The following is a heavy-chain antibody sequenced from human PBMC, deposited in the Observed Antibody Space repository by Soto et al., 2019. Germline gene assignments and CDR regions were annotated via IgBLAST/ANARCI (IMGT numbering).Heavy chain of an antibody. J-gene: IGHJ3*02. CDR3: ARAPGDPDAHDAFDI. Sequence: SETLSLTCTVSGGSISSSSYYWGWIRQPPGKGLEWIGSIYYSGSTYYNPSLKSRVTISVDTSKNQFSLKLSSVTAADTAVYYCARAPGDPDAHDAFDIWGQGTMVTVSS. V-gene: IGHV4-39*01. D-gene: IGHD7-27*01. CDR1: GGSISSSSYY. CDR2: IYYSGST.